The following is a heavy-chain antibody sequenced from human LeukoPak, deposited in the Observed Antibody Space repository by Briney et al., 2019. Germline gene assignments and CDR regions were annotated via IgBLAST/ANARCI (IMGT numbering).Heavy chain of an antibody. D-gene: IGHD3-22*01. J-gene: IGHJ4*02. CDR1: GYTFTSYD. CDR3: ARGPRRDYYDSSGYY. V-gene: IGHV1-8*01. CDR2: MNPNSGNT. Sequence: ASVKVSCKASGYTFTSYDINWVRRATRQGLEWMGWMNPNSGNTGYAQKFQGRVTMTRNTSISTAYMELSSLRSEDTAVYYCARGPRRDYYDSSGYYWGQGTLVTVSS.